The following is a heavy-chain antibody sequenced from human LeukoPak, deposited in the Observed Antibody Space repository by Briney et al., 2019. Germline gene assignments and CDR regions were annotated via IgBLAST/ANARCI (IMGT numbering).Heavy chain of an antibody. D-gene: IGHD4-23*01. CDR3: ARDHYGGKVFDY. V-gene: IGHV3-21*01. CDR1: GFTFSSYS. Sequence: GGSLRLSCAASGFTFSSYSMNWVRQAPGKGLEWVSSISSSSSYIYYADSVKGRFTISRDNAKNSLYLQMNSLRAEDTAVYYCARDHYGGKVFDYWGQGTLLTVSS. J-gene: IGHJ4*02. CDR2: ISSSSSYI.